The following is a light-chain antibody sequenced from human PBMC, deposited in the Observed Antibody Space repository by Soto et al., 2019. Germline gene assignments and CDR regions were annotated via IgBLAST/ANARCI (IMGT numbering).Light chain of an antibody. CDR3: QQYDDWPRT. CDR1: QGVGSN. CDR2: GSS. Sequence: ETVMTQSPATLSVSPGERATLSCRASQGVGSNLAWYQQRPGQATRLLIFGSSTRATGIPDRFSGSGFGAEFTITISSLQSEDSAVYYCQQYDDWPRTFGQGTKVEIK. J-gene: IGKJ1*01. V-gene: IGKV3-15*01.